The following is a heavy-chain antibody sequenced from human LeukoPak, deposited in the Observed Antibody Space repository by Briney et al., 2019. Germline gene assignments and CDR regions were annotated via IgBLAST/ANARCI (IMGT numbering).Heavy chain of an antibody. Sequence: GASVKVSCKASGGTFSSYAISWVRQAPGQGLEWMGRIIPIFGTANCAQKFQGRVTITTDESTSTAYMELSSLRSEDTAVYYCARVNGDYGYFDYWGQGTLVTVSS. CDR2: IIPIFGTA. V-gene: IGHV1-69*05. D-gene: IGHD4-17*01. CDR3: ARVNGDYGYFDY. CDR1: GGTFSSYA. J-gene: IGHJ4*02.